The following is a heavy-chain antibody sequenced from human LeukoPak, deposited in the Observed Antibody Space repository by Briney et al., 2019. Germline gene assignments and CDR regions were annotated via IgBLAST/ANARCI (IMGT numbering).Heavy chain of an antibody. V-gene: IGHV3-53*04. CDR1: GFTVSSNY. J-gene: IGHJ6*02. CDR3: ARGPRCSGGSCYSNYYYGMDV. CDR2: IYSGGST. D-gene: IGHD2-15*01. Sequence: GGSLRLSCAASGFTVSSNYMSWVRQAPGKGLEWVSVIYSGGSTYYADSVKGRFTISRHNSKNTLYLQMNSLRAEDTAVYYCARGPRCSGGSCYSNYYYGMDVWGQGTTVTVSS.